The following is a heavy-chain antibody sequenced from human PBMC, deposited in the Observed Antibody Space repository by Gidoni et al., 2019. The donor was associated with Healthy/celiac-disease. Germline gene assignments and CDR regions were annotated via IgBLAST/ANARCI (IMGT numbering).Heavy chain of an antibody. J-gene: IGHJ6*02. CDR3: ARDLSGYSYGTVYYGMDV. V-gene: IGHV3-66*02. CDR2: IYSGGST. Sequence: EVQLVESGGGLVQPGGSLRLSCAASGFTVSSNYMSWVRQAPGKGLEWVSVIYSGGSTYYADSVKGRFTISRDNSKNTLYLQRNSLRAEDTAVYYCARDLSGYSYGTVYYGMDVWGQGTTVTVSS. CDR1: GFTVSSNY. D-gene: IGHD5-18*01.